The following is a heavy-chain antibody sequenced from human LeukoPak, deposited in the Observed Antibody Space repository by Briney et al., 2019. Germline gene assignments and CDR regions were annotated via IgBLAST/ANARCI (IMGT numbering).Heavy chain of an antibody. J-gene: IGHJ6*03. CDR3: ARRIAAAVTGYYYYMDV. CDR1: GGSISSYY. CDR2: IYYSGST. Sequence: PSETLSLTCTVSGGSISSYYWSWIRQPPGKGLEWIGYIYYSGSTNYNPSLKSRVTISVDTSKNQFSLKLSSVTAADTAVYYCARRIAAAVTGYYYYMDVWGKGTTVTVSS. D-gene: IGHD6-13*01. V-gene: IGHV4-59*01.